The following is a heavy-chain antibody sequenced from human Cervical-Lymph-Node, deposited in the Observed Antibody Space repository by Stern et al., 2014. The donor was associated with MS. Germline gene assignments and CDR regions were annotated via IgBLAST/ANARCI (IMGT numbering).Heavy chain of an antibody. CDR3: ARDRGGTLDYFDF. CDR2: IYSGGST. D-gene: IGHD1-1*01. Sequence: EVQLVESGGGLVQPGGSLRLSCAASGFTVSSHYMSWVRQAPGKGLEWVSVIYSGGSTYYTDSVKGRFTISRDTSKNTLFLQMDSLRAEDTAVYYCARDRGGTLDYFDFWGQGTLVTVSS. V-gene: IGHV3-66*02. J-gene: IGHJ4*02. CDR1: GFTVSSHY.